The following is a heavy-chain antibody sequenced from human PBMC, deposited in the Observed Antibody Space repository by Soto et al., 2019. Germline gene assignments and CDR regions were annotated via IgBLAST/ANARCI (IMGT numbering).Heavy chain of an antibody. CDR3: ARWWSGSRQGFDP. Sequence: QVQLQESGPGLVKPSQTLSLTCTVSGGSISSGDYYWSWIRQHPGKGLEGIGYIYYSGSTYYNPSLTSRVTISVDTSKYQFSLKLSSVTAADTAVYYCARWWSGSRQGFDPWGQGTLVTVSS. CDR1: GGSISSGDYY. D-gene: IGHD3-3*01. J-gene: IGHJ5*02. V-gene: IGHV4-31*03. CDR2: IYYSGST.